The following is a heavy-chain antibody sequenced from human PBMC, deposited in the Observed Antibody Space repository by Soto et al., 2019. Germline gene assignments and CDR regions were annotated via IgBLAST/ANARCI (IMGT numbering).Heavy chain of an antibody. CDR1: GGSISSGDYY. J-gene: IGHJ5*02. CDR3: ARERPDGSRLDP. V-gene: IGHV4-30-4*01. CDR2: IYYSGST. D-gene: IGHD6-13*01. Sequence: SETLSLTCTVSGGSISSGDYYWSWIRQPPGKGLEWIGYIYYSGSTYYNPSLKSRVTISVDTSKDQFSLKLSSVTAADTAVYYCARERPDGSRLDPWGQGTLVTV.